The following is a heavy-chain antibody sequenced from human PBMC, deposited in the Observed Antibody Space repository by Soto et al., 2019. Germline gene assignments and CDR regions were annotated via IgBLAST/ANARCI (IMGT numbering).Heavy chain of an antibody. CDR3: ARDRRNNTAMILDY. CDR1: GGSISSYY. Sequence: PSETLSLTCTVSGGSISSYYWSWIRQPPGKGLEWIGYIYYSGSTNYNPSLKSRVTISVDTSKNQFSLKLSSVTAADTAVYYCARDRRNNTAMILDYWGQGTLVTVSS. V-gene: IGHV4-59*01. D-gene: IGHD5-18*01. CDR2: IYYSGST. J-gene: IGHJ4*02.